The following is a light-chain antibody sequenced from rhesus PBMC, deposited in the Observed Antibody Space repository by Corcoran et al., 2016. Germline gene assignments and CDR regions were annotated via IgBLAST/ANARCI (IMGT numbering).Light chain of an antibody. CDR3: QQYNSAPLT. J-gene: IGKJ4*01. V-gene: IGKV1-21*01. CDR1: QGISSW. CDR2: KAS. Sequence: DIQMTQSPSSLSASVGDRVTITCRASQGISSWLAWYQQKPGNAPKLLIYKASSLQSGVPCRFRRSGSGNDVPLTISKLQPEDFATYYCQQYNSAPLTFGGGTKVEIK.